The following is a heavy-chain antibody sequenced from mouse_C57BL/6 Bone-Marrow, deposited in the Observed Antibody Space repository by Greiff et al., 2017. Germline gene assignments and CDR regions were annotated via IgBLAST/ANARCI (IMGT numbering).Heavy chain of an antibody. CDR1: GYTFTGSW. Sequence: QVQLQQSGAELMKPGASVKLSCKATGYTFTGSWIEWVKQRPGHGLEWIGEILPGSGSTNYNEKFKGKATFTADTSSNTAYMQLSGLTTEDSAIYYCARMRGYGSSPAWFAYWGQGTLVTVSA. CDR3: ARMRGYGSSPAWFAY. J-gene: IGHJ3*01. V-gene: IGHV1-9*01. CDR2: ILPGSGST. D-gene: IGHD1-1*01.